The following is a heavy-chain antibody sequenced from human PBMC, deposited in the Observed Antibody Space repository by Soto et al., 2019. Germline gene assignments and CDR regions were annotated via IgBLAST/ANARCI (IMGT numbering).Heavy chain of an antibody. CDR1: GFTFSSYA. CDR3: AKVMGPTVLVLDV. Sequence: GVSLRLSCAASGFTFSSYAMSWVRQAPGKGLEWVSAISGSGGSTYYADSVKGRFTISRDNSKNTLYLQMNSLRAEDTAVYYCAKVMGPTVLVLDVWGQGTTVNVSS. V-gene: IGHV3-23*01. CDR2: ISGSGGST. J-gene: IGHJ6*02. D-gene: IGHD3-22*01.